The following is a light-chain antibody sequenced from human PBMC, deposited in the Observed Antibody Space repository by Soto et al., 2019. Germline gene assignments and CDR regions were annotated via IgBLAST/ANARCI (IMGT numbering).Light chain of an antibody. Sequence: QSALTQPPSASGTPGQRVTISCSGSSSNIGTNTVNWYQQLPGTAPQLLLYSTNKRPSGVPGRFSGSKSGTSASLAISGLQSDDEADYYCAAWDGSLNVGLFGGGTKLTVL. CDR2: STN. CDR1: SSNIGTNT. J-gene: IGLJ2*01. CDR3: AAWDGSLNVGL. V-gene: IGLV1-44*01.